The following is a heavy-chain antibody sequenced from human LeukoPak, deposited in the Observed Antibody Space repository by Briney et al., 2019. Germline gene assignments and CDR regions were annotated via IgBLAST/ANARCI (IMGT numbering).Heavy chain of an antibody. CDR3: AKGPMAGGFGI. V-gene: IGHV3-30*02. Sequence: GGSLRLSCAASGFTFSSYGMHWVRQAPGKGLEWVAFIRYDGSGKYYGDSVKGRFTISRDISKNTLHLQMDSLRAEDTAVYYCAKGPMAGGFGIWGQGTMVTVSS. J-gene: IGHJ3*02. D-gene: IGHD3-10*01. CDR2: IRYDGSGK. CDR1: GFTFSSYG.